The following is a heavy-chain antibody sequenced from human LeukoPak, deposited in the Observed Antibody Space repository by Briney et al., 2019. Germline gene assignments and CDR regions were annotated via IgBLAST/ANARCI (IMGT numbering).Heavy chain of an antibody. V-gene: IGHV3-30*03. CDR3: VPSFSGSFV. CDR1: GFTFSSYG. CDR2: ISDDGNDK. J-gene: IGHJ4*02. D-gene: IGHD3-10*01. Sequence: PGGSLRLSCAASGFTFSSYGMNWVRQAPGKGLEWVAVISDDGNDKYYGDSVQGRFTISRDDSENTLFLEMKSLRAEDTAVYYCVPSFSGSFVWGQGTPVTVSS.